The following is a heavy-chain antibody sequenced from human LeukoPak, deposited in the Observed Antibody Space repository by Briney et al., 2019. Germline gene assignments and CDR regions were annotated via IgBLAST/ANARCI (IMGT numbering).Heavy chain of an antibody. Sequence: SETLSLTCTISGASSRHNWSWIRQPPGKGLEWIGEINHSGSTNYNPSLKRRVTISVDTSKNQFSLKLSSVTAADTAVYYCARVGGRRYYYYYMDVWGKGTTVTVSS. J-gene: IGHJ6*03. CDR2: INHSGST. CDR3: ARVGGRRYYYYYMDV. V-gene: IGHV4-34*01. CDR1: GASSRHN. D-gene: IGHD3-16*01.